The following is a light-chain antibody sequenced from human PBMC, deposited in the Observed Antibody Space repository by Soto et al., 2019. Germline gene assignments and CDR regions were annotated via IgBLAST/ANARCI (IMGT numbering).Light chain of an antibody. V-gene: IGLV1-47*02. CDR1: SSNIGSNF. CDR3: SAWDDSLGGHVV. Sequence: QSALTQPPSASGTPGQRVTISCSGSSSNIGSNFVYWYQQLPGTAPKLLIYDIIKRPAGVPDRFSGSKSGASASLAISGLRSEDEAEYYCSAWDDSLGGHVVFGGGTKLTVL. J-gene: IGLJ2*01. CDR2: DII.